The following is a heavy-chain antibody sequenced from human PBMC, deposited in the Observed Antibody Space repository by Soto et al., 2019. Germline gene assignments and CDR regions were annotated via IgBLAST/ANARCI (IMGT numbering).Heavy chain of an antibody. CDR2: TYYRSKWYN. V-gene: IGHV6-1*01. CDR3: ARTRAARPPNYYYGMDV. J-gene: IGHJ6*02. D-gene: IGHD6-6*01. CDR1: GDSVSSNSAA. Sequence: SQTLSLTCAISGDSVSSNSAAWNWIRQSPSRGLEWLGRTYYRSKWYNDYAVSVKSRITINPDTSKNQFSLQLNSVTPEDTAVYYCARTRAARPPNYYYGMDVWGQGTTVTVSS.